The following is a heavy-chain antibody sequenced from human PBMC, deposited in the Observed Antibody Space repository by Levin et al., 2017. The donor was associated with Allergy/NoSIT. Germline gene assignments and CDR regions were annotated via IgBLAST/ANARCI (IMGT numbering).Heavy chain of an antibody. J-gene: IGHJ3*02. D-gene: IGHD3-22*01. CDR2: MNPNSGNT. CDR1: GYTFTSYD. Sequence: ASVKVSCKASGYTFTSYDINWVRQATGQGLEWMGWMNPNSGNTGYAQKFQGRVTMTRNTSISTAYMELSSLRSEDTAVYYCARGPYYYDSSGYYPDAFDIWGQGTMVTVSS. V-gene: IGHV1-8*01. CDR3: ARGPYYYDSSGYYPDAFDI.